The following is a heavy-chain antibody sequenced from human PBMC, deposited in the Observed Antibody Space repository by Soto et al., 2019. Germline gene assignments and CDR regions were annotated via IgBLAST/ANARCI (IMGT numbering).Heavy chain of an antibody. CDR3: SVGDSNAHWFDP. V-gene: IGHV4-39*01. J-gene: IGHJ5*02. CDR2: MYYSGTT. CDR1: GCSISSSDFY. D-gene: IGHD1-26*01. Sequence: SETLSLTCTVSGCSISSSDFYWCWLLQTPGKGLEFIGSMYYSGTTYYNPSLKSRVTISVDTSKNQFTLKLISVTAADTAVYYFSVGDSNAHWFDPRGEAALVTLSS.